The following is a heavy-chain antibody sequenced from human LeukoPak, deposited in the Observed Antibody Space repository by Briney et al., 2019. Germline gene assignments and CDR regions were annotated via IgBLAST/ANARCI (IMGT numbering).Heavy chain of an antibody. V-gene: IGHV3-53*01. CDR3: ASGYSYGYTTDY. J-gene: IGHJ4*02. CDR2: IYSGGST. D-gene: IGHD5-18*01. CDR1: GFTFGDYA. Sequence: GRSLRLSCTASGFTFGDYAMSWVRQAPGKGLEWVSVIYSGGSTYYADSVKGRFTISRDNSKNTLYLQMNSLRAEDTAVYYCASGYSYGYTTDYWGQGTLVTVSS.